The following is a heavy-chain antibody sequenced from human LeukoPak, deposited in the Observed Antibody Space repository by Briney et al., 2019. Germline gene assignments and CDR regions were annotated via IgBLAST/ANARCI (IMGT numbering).Heavy chain of an antibody. CDR2: INHSGST. J-gene: IGHJ4*02. Sequence: PSETLSLTCAVHGGSFSGYYWSWIRQPPGKGLEWIGEINHSGSTNYNPSLKTRVTISVATSKNQFSLKLNSVTAADTAMYYCARHGPIPARTFDCWGQGTLVTVSS. D-gene: IGHD6-6*01. CDR3: ARHGPIPARTFDC. CDR1: GGSFSGYY. V-gene: IGHV4-34*01.